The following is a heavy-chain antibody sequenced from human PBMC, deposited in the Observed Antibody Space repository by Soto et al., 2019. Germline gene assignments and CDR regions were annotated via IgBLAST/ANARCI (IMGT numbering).Heavy chain of an antibody. V-gene: IGHV1-2*02. CDR1: GYTFTGYY. CDR2: INPNSCGT. J-gene: IGHJ4*02. Sequence: ASVKVSCKASGYTFTGYYMHWVRQAPGQGLEWMGWINPNSCGTNNAQRLQGRVTMTSDTSISTAYMEMSRLIYYDTAVHFCARLQTNYAMDFGYWGQGTLVTVSS. D-gene: IGHD1-7*01. CDR3: ARLQTNYAMDFGY.